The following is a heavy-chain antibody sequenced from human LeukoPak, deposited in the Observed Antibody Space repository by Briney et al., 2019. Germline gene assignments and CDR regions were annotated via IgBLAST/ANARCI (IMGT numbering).Heavy chain of an antibody. Sequence: GTSLRLSFAASGFPFGSYDMHWVRQAPGKGLEWVGVSPFDGPSKYDADSVKGRFSISRDTYGSTLYLQMNSLTTADTAVYYCARGGAPFDYWGQGTQVAVSS. CDR3: ARGGAPFDY. CDR2: SPFDGPSK. D-gene: IGHD1-26*01. J-gene: IGHJ4*02. V-gene: IGHV3-30*14. CDR1: GFPFGSYD.